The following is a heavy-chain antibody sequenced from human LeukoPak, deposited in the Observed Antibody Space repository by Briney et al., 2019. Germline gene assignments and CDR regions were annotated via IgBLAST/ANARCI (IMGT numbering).Heavy chain of an antibody. D-gene: IGHD2-2*01. CDR3: ARDRVPAALHFDY. Sequence: SETLSLTCTVSGGSISSHYWSWIRQPPGKGLEWIGCIYYSGSTNYNPSLKSRIAISVDTSKDQFSLKLSSVTAADTAVYYCARDRVPAALHFDYWGQGTLVTVSS. CDR2: IYYSGST. CDR1: GGSISSHY. J-gene: IGHJ4*02. V-gene: IGHV4-59*11.